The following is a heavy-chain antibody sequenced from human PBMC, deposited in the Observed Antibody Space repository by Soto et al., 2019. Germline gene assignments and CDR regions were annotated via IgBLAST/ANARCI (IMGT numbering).Heavy chain of an antibody. Sequence: ASVQVSCKASGYTFFYSAIHWVRQAPGQRLAWIAWINAGNGATKYSKKFQGRVTITRDTSASEVYMELSSVRSEDTAGYYSARDMDRGRTACDYLGQWTMVTVYS. CDR2: INAGNGAT. V-gene: IGHV1-3*01. D-gene: IGHD3-10*01. CDR1: GYTFFYSA. CDR3: ARDMDRGRTACDY. J-gene: IGHJ4*03.